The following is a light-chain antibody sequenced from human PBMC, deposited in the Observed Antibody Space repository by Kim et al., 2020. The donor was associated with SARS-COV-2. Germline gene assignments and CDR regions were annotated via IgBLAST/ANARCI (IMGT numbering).Light chain of an antibody. CDR1: QSIRSW. V-gene: IGKV1-5*01. CDR3: QQHNTYPYT. CDR2: DAS. Sequence: DIQMTQSPSSLSASVGDRVTITCRASQSIRSWMAWYQQKPGKAHNLLIYDASTLETGVPSRFSGSGSGTEFTLTISSLQPDDFATYYCQQHNTYPYTFGQGTKLEIK. J-gene: IGKJ2*01.